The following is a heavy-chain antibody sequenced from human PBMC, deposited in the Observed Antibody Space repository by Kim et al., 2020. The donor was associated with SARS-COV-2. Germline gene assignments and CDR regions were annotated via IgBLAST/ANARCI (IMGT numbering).Heavy chain of an antibody. CDR3: ARESDYGSGEIRAFDI. J-gene: IGHJ3*02. D-gene: IGHD3-10*01. V-gene: IGHV1-69*01. Sequence: FQGRVTITADESTSTAYMELSSLRSEDTDVYYCARESDYGSGEIRAFDIWGQGTMVTVSS.